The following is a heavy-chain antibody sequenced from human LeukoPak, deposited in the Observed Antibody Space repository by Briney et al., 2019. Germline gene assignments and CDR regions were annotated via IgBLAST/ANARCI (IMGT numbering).Heavy chain of an antibody. V-gene: IGHV1-69*13. Sequence: ASVKVSCKASGGTFSSYAISWVRQAPGQGLEWMGRIIPIFGTANYAQKFQGRVTITADESASTAYMELSSLRSEDTAVYYCARARGAAAGTDYWGQGTLVTVSS. CDR1: GGTFSSYA. J-gene: IGHJ4*02. CDR2: IIPIFGTA. D-gene: IGHD6-13*01. CDR3: ARARGAAAGTDY.